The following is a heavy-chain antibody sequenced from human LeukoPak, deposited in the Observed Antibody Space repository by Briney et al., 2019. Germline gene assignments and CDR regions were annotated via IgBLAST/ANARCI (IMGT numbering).Heavy chain of an antibody. CDR1: GYTFTSYG. V-gene: IGHV1-18*01. Sequence: ASVKVSCKASGYTFTSYGISWVRQAPGQGLEWMGWISAYNGNTNYAQKLQGRVTMTTDASTSTAYMELRSLRSDDTAVYYCARDRKRTYYYGSGCYYKLHWFDPWGQGTLVTVFS. J-gene: IGHJ5*02. CDR2: ISAYNGNT. D-gene: IGHD3-10*01. CDR3: ARDRKRTYYYGSGCYYKLHWFDP.